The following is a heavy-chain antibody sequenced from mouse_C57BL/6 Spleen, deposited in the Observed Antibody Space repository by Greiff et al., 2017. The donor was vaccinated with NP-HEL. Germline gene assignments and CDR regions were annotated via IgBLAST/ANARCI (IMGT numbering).Heavy chain of an antibody. CDR3: AREGVYYGSYGLPEFAY. D-gene: IGHD2-1*01. CDR2: INPNYGTT. V-gene: IGHV1-39*01. CDR1: GYSLTDYN. Sequence: VQLQQSGPELVKPGASVKISCKASGYSLTDYNMNWVKQSHGKGLEWIGVINPNYGTTSYNQKFKGKATLTVDQSSSTAYMQLNSLTSEDSAVYYGAREGVYYGSYGLPEFAYWGQGTPVTVSA. J-gene: IGHJ3*01.